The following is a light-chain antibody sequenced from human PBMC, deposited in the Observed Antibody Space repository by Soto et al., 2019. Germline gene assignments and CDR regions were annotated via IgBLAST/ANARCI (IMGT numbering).Light chain of an antibody. CDR3: QQYSSYST. J-gene: IGKJ2*01. V-gene: IGKV1-5*03. Sequence: DILMTQSPSTLSASVGDRVTITCRASQTISSWLAWYQQKPGKAPNLLIYKASSLESGVPSRFSGSGSGTEFTLTISSLQPDDCATYYCQQYSSYSTFGQGTKLEIK. CDR2: KAS. CDR1: QTISSW.